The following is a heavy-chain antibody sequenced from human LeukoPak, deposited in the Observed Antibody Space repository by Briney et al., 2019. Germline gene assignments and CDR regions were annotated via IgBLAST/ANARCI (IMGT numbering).Heavy chain of an antibody. V-gene: IGHV1-46*01. CDR2: IDPSNDFT. CDR3: ARQGSISSLGGNGY. J-gene: IGHJ4*02. D-gene: IGHD3-16*02. CDR1: GYTFRSYY. Sequence: GASVKVSCKTSGYTFRSYYIHWVRQAPGQGLEWMGMIDPSNDFTRTAQRFQGRVAMTRDTSTSTVYMELSSLRAEDTAVYFCARQGSISSLGGNGYWGRGTLVSVSS.